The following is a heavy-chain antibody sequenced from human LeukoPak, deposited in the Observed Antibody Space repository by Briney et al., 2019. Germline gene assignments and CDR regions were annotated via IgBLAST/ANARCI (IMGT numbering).Heavy chain of an antibody. CDR2: ISGSGGST. CDR1: GFTFSSYA. V-gene: IGHV3-23*01. J-gene: IGHJ4*02. CDR3: AKDRAIVVVAATDY. D-gene: IGHD2-15*01. Sequence: PGGSLRLSCAASGFTFSSYAMSWVRQAPGKGLEWVSAISGSGGSTYYADSEKGRFTISRDNSKNTLYLQMNSLRAEDTAVYYCAKDRAIVVVAATDYWGQGTLVTVSS.